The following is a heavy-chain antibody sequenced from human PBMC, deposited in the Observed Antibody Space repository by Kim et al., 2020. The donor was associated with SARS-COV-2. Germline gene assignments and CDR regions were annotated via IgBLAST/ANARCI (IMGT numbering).Heavy chain of an antibody. CDR2: ILYSGST. J-gene: IGHJ5*01. D-gene: IGHD2-15*01. CDR1: GGSMIINNYY. V-gene: IGHV4-39*01. CDR3: ARHGHSGGLDS. Sequence: SETLSLTCTVSGGSMIINNYYWAWVRQPPGKGLEWIGSILYSGSTWYTPSLRSRVTISADTSKNQFSLNLNSVTAADTVVYFCARHGHSGGLDSWGQGTLVTVSS.